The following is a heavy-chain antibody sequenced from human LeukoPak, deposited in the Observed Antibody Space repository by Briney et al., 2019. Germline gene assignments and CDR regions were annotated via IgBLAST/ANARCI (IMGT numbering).Heavy chain of an antibody. V-gene: IGHV5-51*01. D-gene: IGHD3-10*01. J-gene: IGHJ4*02. Sequence: RESLKISCKSFGDKFSTQWIGWVRQMPGKGLEWMGIIYPRDSDTIYSPTFQGQVSISVDKSISTAFLQWSNVKASDTAMYFCATTLGSGPYMTFDSWGQGTLVTVSA. CDR2: IYPRDSDT. CDR1: GDKFSTQW. CDR3: ATTLGSGPYMTFDS.